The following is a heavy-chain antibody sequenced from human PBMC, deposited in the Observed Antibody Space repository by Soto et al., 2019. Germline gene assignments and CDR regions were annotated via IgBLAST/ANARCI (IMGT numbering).Heavy chain of an antibody. CDR3: AMGEYSYGSNYYYYGMDV. Sequence: LRLSCAASGFTFSSYGMHWVRQAPGKGLEWVAVIWYDGSNKYYADSVKGRFTISRDNSKNTLYLQMNSLRAEDTAVYYCAMGEYSYGSNYYYYGMDVWGQGTTVTVSS. D-gene: IGHD5-18*01. V-gene: IGHV3-33*01. CDR2: IWYDGSNK. J-gene: IGHJ6*02. CDR1: GFTFSSYG.